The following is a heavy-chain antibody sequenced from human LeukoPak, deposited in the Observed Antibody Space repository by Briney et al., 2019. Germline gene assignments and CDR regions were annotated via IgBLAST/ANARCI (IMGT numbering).Heavy chain of an antibody. Sequence: PSETLSLTCTVSGYSISSGYYWGWIRQPPGKGLEWIGSTYHSGSTYYNPSLKSRVTISVDTSKNQFSLKLSSVTAADTAVYYCARYQLLYFLFDYWGQGTLVTVSS. J-gene: IGHJ4*02. V-gene: IGHV4-38-2*02. CDR1: GYSISSGYY. CDR3: ARYQLLYFLFDY. CDR2: TYHSGST. D-gene: IGHD2-2*02.